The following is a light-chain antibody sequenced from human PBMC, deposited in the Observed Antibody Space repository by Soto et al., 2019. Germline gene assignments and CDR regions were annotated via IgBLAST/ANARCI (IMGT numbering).Light chain of an antibody. CDR2: SAS. V-gene: IGKV3-20*01. CDR1: QSVSSRY. J-gene: IGKJ1*01. CDR3: QQYDGTPPWT. Sequence: EIVLTQSPGTLSLSPGERATLSCRASQSVSSRYLAWYQQRPGQAPRLLISSASTRATGVPDRFSGSGSGTDFTLTISRLQPEDFAVYYCQQYDGTPPWTFGQGTKVEI.